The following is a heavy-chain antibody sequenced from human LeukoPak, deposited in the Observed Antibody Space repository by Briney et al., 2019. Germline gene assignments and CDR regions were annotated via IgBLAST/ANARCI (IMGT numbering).Heavy chain of an antibody. CDR1: GGSFSGYY. J-gene: IGHJ4*02. D-gene: IGHD3-22*01. CDR2: INHSGST. Sequence: SETLSLTCAVYGGSFSGYYWSWIRQPPGKGLEWIGEINHSGSTNYNPSLKSRVTISVDTSKNQFSLKLSSVTAADTAVYYCARDGSYYDSSGSDYWGQGTLVTVSP. V-gene: IGHV4-34*01. CDR3: ARDGSYYDSSGSDY.